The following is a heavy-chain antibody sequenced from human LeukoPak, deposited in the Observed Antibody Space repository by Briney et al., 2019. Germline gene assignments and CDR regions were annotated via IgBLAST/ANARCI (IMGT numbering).Heavy chain of an antibody. J-gene: IGHJ4*02. D-gene: IGHD3-22*01. CDR1: GYTFTNYG. CDR2: ISAYNGNT. Sequence: GASVKVSCKASGYTFTNYGISWVRQAPGQGLEWMGWISAYNGNTNYAHQLQGRVTMTTDASTRTAYMELRSLRSDDTAVFYCARPQGGRGGYWFDFWGQGTLVTVSS. CDR3: ARPQGGRGGYWFDF. V-gene: IGHV1-18*01.